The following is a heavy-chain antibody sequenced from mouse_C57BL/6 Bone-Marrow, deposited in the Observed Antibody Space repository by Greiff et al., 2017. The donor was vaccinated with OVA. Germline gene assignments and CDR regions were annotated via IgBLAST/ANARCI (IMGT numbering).Heavy chain of an antibody. V-gene: IGHV1-5*01. CDR1: GYTFTSYW. Sequence: EVKLVESGTVLARPGASVKMSCKTSGYTFTSYWMHWVKQRPGQGLEWIGAIYPGNSDTSYNQKFKGKAKLTAVTSASTAYMELSSLTNEDSAVYYCTRGITTVVARYFDVWGTGTTVTVSS. D-gene: IGHD1-1*01. J-gene: IGHJ1*03. CDR3: TRGITTVVARYFDV. CDR2: IYPGNSDT.